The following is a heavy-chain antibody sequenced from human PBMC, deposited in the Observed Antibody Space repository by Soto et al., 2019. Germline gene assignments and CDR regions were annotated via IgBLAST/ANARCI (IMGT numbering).Heavy chain of an antibody. CDR3: ARVVMAARQPSEDYYGMDV. D-gene: IGHD6-6*01. CDR1: GFTFSSYG. CDR2: IWYDGSNK. J-gene: IGHJ6*02. V-gene: IGHV3-33*01. Sequence: QVQLVESGGGVVQPGRSLRLSCAASGFTFSSYGMHWVRQAPGKGLEWVAVIWYDGSNKYYADSVKGRFTISRDNSKNTLYLQMNSLRAEDTAVYYCARVVMAARQPSEDYYGMDVWGQGTTVTVSS.